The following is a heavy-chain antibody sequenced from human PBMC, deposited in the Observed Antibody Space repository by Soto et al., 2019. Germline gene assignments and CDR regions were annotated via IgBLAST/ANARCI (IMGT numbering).Heavy chain of an antibody. CDR3: ARAYSGQLPRRADYYYAMDV. V-gene: IGHV3-13*05. CDR2: IGAADDP. D-gene: IGHD2-2*01. J-gene: IGHJ6*02. Sequence: VGSLRLSGAASGFTFSTYDMHWVRQATGKGLEWVSAIGAADDPYYSGSVKGRFTISRENAKSSLSLQMNSLRVGDTAVYYSARAYSGQLPRRADYYYAMDVWGPGTTVTVSS. CDR1: GFTFSTYD.